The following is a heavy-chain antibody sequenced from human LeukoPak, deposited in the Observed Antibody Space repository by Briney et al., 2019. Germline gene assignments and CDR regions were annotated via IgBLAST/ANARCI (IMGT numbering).Heavy chain of an antibody. J-gene: IGHJ4*02. CDR2: IKQDGSEK. CDR1: GFTSSSYW. CDR3: ARDVKCGLGITIFAEYYFDY. Sequence: GGSLRLSCAASGFTSSSYWMSWVRQAPGKGLEWVANIKQDGSEKYYVDSVKGRFTISRDNAKNSLYLQMNSLRAEDTAVSYCARDVKCGLGITIFAEYYFDYWGQGTLVSVSP. V-gene: IGHV3-7*01. D-gene: IGHD3-3*01.